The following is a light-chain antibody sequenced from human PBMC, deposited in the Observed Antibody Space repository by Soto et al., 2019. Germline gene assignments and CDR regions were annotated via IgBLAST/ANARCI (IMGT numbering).Light chain of an antibody. CDR3: QQSYSTPYT. CDR1: QSISSY. V-gene: IGKV1-39*01. J-gene: IGKJ2*01. Sequence: DIQMTQSPSSLSASVGDRVTITCRASQSISSYLNWYQQKPGKAPKLLIYAASSLQSGVPSSFSGSGSGTDFTLTISSLQREDFATYYCQQSYSTPYTFGQGTKLEIK. CDR2: AAS.